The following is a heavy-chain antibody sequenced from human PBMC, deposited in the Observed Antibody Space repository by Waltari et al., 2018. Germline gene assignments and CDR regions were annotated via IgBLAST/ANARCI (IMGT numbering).Heavy chain of an antibody. D-gene: IGHD2-15*01. J-gene: IGHJ4*02. CDR2: IRQDGSEK. CDR3: VRGAVDN. CDR1: GFTFSTHW. Sequence: EVQLVESGGGLVQPGGSLRLSCAASGFTFSTHWMSWARQAPGKGVEWVANIRQDGSEKYYVDSVKGRFTISRDNAKNSLYLQMNSLRAEDSAVYHCVRGAVDNWGQGTLVTVSS. V-gene: IGHV3-7*01.